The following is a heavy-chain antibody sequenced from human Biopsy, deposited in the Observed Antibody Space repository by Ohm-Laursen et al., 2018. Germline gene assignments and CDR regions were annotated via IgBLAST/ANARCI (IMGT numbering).Heavy chain of an antibody. CDR3: ARDYDTSGYYYVS. CDR1: GGSFPGHY. J-gene: IGHJ5*02. Sequence: GTLSLTCAVSGGSFPGHYWGWIRQPPGKGLEWIGSIFYRGSTHYKPSLKSRVNISVDTSKNQFSLKLNSVTAADTAVYYCARDYDTSGYYYVSWGQGTLVTVSS. V-gene: IGHV4-39*01. CDR2: IFYRGST. D-gene: IGHD3-22*01.